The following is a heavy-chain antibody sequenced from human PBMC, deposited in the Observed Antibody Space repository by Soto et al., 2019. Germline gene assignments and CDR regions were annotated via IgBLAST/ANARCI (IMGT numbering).Heavy chain of an antibody. CDR3: ASSYCSGYRAFDS. Sequence: QVQLVQSGAEVKRPGSSVKVSCKASGDTFNFYSINWVRQAPGLGLEWMGRVNPIVSMSNYAQKFQGRVTMTADKSTSTDYMELSRLRYEDTAIYYGASSYCSGYRAFDSWGQGALVTVSS. D-gene: IGHD3-10*01. CDR2: VNPIVSMS. V-gene: IGHV1-69*02. J-gene: IGHJ4*02. CDR1: GDTFNFYS.